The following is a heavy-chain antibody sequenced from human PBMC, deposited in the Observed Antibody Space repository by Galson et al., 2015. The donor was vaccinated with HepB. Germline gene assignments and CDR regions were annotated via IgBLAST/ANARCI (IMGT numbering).Heavy chain of an antibody. J-gene: IGHJ6*02. Sequence: SVKVSGKASGYTFTSYGISWVRQAPGQGLEWMGWISAYNGNTNYAQKLQGRVTMTTDTSTSTAYMELRSLRSDDTAVYYCAREDCSSTSCYPNYYYYGMDVWGQGTTVTVSS. CDR3: AREDCSSTSCYPNYYYYGMDV. CDR2: ISAYNGNT. V-gene: IGHV1-18*04. D-gene: IGHD2-2*01. CDR1: GYTFTSYG.